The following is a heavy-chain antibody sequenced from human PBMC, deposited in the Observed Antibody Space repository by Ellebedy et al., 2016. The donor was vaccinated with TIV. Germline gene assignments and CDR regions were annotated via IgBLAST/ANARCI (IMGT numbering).Heavy chain of an antibody. CDR2: IKSKTDGGTT. CDR3: TVGAMITFGGVIVDY. J-gene: IGHJ4*02. V-gene: IGHV3-15*01. CDR1: GFTFSNAW. D-gene: IGHD3-16*02. Sequence: GGSLRLSCAASGFTFSNAWMSWVRQAPGKGLEWVGRIKSKTDGGTTDYAAPVKGRFTISRDDSKNTLYLQMNSLKTEDTAVYYCTVGAMITFGGVIVDYWGQGTLVTVSS.